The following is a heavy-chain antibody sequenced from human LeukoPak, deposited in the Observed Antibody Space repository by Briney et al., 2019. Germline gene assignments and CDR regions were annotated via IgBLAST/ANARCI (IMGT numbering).Heavy chain of an antibody. V-gene: IGHV3-23*01. CDR3: AKAKGVVTAIRTRPFDY. Sequence: PGGSLRLSCAASGFTFSSYAMSWVRQAPGKGLEWVSAISGSGGSTYYADSVKGRFTTSRDNSKNTLYLQMNSLRAEDTAVYYCAKAKGVVTAIRTRPFDYWGQGTLVTVSS. D-gene: IGHD2-21*02. J-gene: IGHJ4*02. CDR1: GFTFSSYA. CDR2: ISGSGGST.